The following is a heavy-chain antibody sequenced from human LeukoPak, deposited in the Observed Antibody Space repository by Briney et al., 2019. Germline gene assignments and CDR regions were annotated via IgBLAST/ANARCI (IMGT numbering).Heavy chain of an antibody. V-gene: IGHV4-59*01. CDR1: GGSISSYY. CDR2: IYYSGST. J-gene: IGHJ3*02. Sequence: SETLSLTCTVSGGSISSYYWSWIRQPPGKGLEWIGYIYYSGSTNYNPSLKSRVTISVDTSKNQFSLKLSSVTAADTAVYYCARAGIAARRHAFDIWGQGTMVTVSS. CDR3: ARAGIAARRHAFDI. D-gene: IGHD6-6*01.